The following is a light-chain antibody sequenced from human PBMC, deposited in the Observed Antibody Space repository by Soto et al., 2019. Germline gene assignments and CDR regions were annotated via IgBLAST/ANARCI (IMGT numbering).Light chain of an antibody. CDR2: EVN. Sequence: QYALTQPPSASGSPGQSVTISCTGASSDFGAYNYVSWYQQHPGKAPKLMIYEVNKRPSGVPDRFSGSKSGNTASLIVSGLQSEDEADYCCSSYAGSNNLFVGTGTKLTVL. V-gene: IGLV2-8*01. J-gene: IGLJ1*01. CDR1: SSDFGAYNY. CDR3: SSYAGSNNLF.